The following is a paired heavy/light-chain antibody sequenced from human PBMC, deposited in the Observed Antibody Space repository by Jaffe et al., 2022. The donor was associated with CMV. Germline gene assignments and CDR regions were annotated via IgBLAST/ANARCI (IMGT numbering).Light chain of an antibody. Sequence: QSVLTQPPSVSGAPGQRVTISCSGSSSNIGAGYDVHWYQQLPGAPPKVLIYGNSYRPSGVPDRFSGSNSGTSASLAITGLQAEDEADYYCQSYDSSLSGWVIFGGGTKLTVL. CDR1: SSNIGAGYD. J-gene: IGLJ2*01. V-gene: IGLV1-40*01. CDR3: QSYDSSLSGWVI. CDR2: GNS.
Heavy chain of an antibody. J-gene: IGHJ1*01. Sequence: HLHLQESGPGLVKPSETLSLTCTVSGGSISSSSSYWGWVRQPPGRGLEWIGTIYYTGNTYYHPSLKSRVTLSVDTSKNQFSLKLISVTAADTAVYYCARLPSLYHYDSSGYVSEGEYFHYWGQGTLVPVSS. CDR3: ARLPSLYHYDSSGYVSEGEYFHY. CDR1: GGSISSSSSY. CDR2: IYYTGNT. V-gene: IGHV4-39*01. D-gene: IGHD3-22*01.